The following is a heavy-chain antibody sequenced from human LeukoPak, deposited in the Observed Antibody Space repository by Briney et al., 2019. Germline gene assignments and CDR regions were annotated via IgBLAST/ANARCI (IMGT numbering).Heavy chain of an antibody. CDR1: GVTFSSYA. CDR3: ARSCGGSCYSRDSSGWFHDAFDI. J-gene: IGHJ3*02. D-gene: IGHD2-15*01. Sequence: SVKISFKGSGVTFSSYAIGWVRQGAGQGFEWKGEIIAIFGTANHAQKIQGRVTITADEFTSTAYMELSSLRSEDTAVYYCARSCGGSCYSRDSSGWFHDAFDIWGQGTMVTVSS. V-gene: IGHV1-69*01. CDR2: IIAIFGTA.